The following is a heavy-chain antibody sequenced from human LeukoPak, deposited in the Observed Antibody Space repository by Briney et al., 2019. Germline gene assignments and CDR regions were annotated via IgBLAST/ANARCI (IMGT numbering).Heavy chain of an antibody. D-gene: IGHD6-19*01. CDR2: ISGNGDIT. CDR1: RFTFNTYA. V-gene: IGHV3-23*01. Sequence: GGSLRLSCAASRFTFNTYAVNWVRQAPGRGLEWVSAISGNGDITYYADSVRGRFTISRDNSKNTLYLQMNSLRAEDTAVYYCAREIAVAGNYYYYYGMDVWGQGTTVTVSS. J-gene: IGHJ6*02. CDR3: AREIAVAGNYYYYYGMDV.